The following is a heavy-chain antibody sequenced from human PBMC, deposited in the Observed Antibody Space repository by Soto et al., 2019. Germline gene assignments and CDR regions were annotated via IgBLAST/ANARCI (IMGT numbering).Heavy chain of an antibody. J-gene: IGHJ4*02. D-gene: IGHD1-26*01. CDR3: ARDGSYLSDEGFFDY. Sequence: QVQLVQSGAEVKKPGASVKVSCKASGYTFTGYYMHWVRQAPGQGLEWMGWINPNSGGTNYAQKFQGRVTMTRDTSISTAYMELSRLRSDDTAMYYCARDGSYLSDEGFFDYWGQGTLVTVSS. V-gene: IGHV1-2*02. CDR2: INPNSGGT. CDR1: GYTFTGYY.